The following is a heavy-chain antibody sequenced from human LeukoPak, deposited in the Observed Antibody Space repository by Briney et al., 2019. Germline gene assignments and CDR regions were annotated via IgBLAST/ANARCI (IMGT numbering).Heavy chain of an antibody. D-gene: IGHD2-2*01. V-gene: IGHV1-69*01. J-gene: IGHJ4*02. CDR3: ARGIVPAASNAFDI. CDR2: IIPIFGTA. Sequence: SVKVSCKASGGTFSSYAISWVRQAPGQGLEWMGGIIPIFGTANYAQKFQGRVTITADESTSTAYMELSSLRSEDTAVYYCARGIVPAASNAFDIWGQGTLVTVSS. CDR1: GGTFSSYA.